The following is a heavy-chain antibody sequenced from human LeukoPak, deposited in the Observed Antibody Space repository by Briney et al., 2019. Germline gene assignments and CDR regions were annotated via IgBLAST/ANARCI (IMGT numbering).Heavy chain of an antibody. CDR1: GLTFSHYG. J-gene: IGHJ5*02. D-gene: IGHD3-22*01. CDR3: ARDQYYYDSSDYPGYNWFDP. Sequence: GGSLRLSCAASGLTFSHYGMHWVRQAPGQGLEWMGWINAANGNTKYSQKFQGRVTITRDTSASTAYMELSSLRSEDTAVYYCARDQYYYDSSDYPGYNWFDPWGQGTLVTVSS. V-gene: IGHV1-3*01. CDR2: INAANGNT.